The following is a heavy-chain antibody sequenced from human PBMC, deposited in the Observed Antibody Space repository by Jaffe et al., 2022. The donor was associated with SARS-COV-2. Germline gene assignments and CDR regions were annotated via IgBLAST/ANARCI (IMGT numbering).Heavy chain of an antibody. J-gene: IGHJ6*02. Sequence: QVQLVESGGGVVQPGRSLRLSCAASGFTFSGHGIHWVRQAPGKGLEWVTFIWGDGSNEYYADSVKGRFTISRDNSKNTVYLQMNSLRAEDTAVYHCARDGQQFAPYAMDVWGQGTTVTVSS. CDR2: IWGDGSNE. CDR3: ARDGQQFAPYAMDV. CDR1: GFTFSGHG. D-gene: IGHD6-13*01. V-gene: IGHV3-33*01.